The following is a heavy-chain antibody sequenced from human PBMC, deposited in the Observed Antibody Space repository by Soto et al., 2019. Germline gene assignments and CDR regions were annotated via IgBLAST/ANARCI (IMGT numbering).Heavy chain of an antibody. CDR1: GCTFSSYA. CDR2: IIPIFGTA. D-gene: IGHD3-22*01. CDR3: AGYDSSGYYPPRYYFQH. J-gene: IGHJ1*01. Sequence: SVKVSCKASGCTFSSYAISWVRQAPGQGLEWMGGIIPIFGTANYAQKFQGRVTITADESTSTAYMELSSLRSEDTAVYYCAGYDSSGYYPPRYYFQHWGQGTLVTVSS. V-gene: IGHV1-69*13.